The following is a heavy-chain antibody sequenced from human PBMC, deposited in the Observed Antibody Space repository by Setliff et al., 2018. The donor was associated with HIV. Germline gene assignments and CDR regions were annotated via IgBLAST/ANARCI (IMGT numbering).Heavy chain of an antibody. CDR1: GFSLSASGMC. V-gene: IGHV2-70*17. D-gene: IGHD3-22*01. J-gene: IGHJ5*02. Sequence: SGPTLVNPTQTLTLTCTFSGFSLSASGMCVSWIRQPPGKALEWLARIDWDDDKFYTTSLKTRLAISKDTSKNQVVLKMTNMDPVDTATYYCAHISFPTVEYYYDSSGYPAGGWFDPWGQGTLVTVSS. CDR2: IDWDDDK. CDR3: AHISFPTVEYYYDSSGYPAGGWFDP.